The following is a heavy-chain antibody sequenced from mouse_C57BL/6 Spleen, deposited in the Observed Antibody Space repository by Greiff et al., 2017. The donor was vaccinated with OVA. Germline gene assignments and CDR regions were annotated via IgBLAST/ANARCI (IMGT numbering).Heavy chain of an antibody. CDR3: TRYDGYYDAMDY. V-gene: IGHV6-6*01. D-gene: IGHD2-3*01. CDR1: GFTFSDAW. Sequence: EVKVEESGGGLVQPGGSMKLSCAASGFTFSDAWMDWVRQSPEKGLEWVAEIRNKANNHATYYAESVKGRFTISRDDSKSSVYLQMNSLRAEDTGIYYCTRYDGYYDAMDYWGQGTSVTVSS. CDR2: IRNKANNHAT. J-gene: IGHJ4*01.